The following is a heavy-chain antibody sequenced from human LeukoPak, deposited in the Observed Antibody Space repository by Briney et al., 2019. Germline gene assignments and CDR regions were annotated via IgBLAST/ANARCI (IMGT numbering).Heavy chain of an antibody. J-gene: IGHJ4*02. CDR3: ARDYYDSSGYLSEYYFDY. Sequence: GGSLRLSCAASGFTFSSCSMNWVRQAPGKGLEWVSSISSSSSYIYYADSVKGRFTISRDNAKNSLYLQMNSLRAEDTAVYYCARDYYDSSGYLSEYYFDYWGQGTLVTVSS. CDR2: ISSSSSYI. V-gene: IGHV3-21*01. D-gene: IGHD3-22*01. CDR1: GFTFSSCS.